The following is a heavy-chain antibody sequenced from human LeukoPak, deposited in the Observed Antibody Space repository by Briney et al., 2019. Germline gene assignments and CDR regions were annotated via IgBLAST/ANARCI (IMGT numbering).Heavy chain of an antibody. CDR1: GGSMSNFY. V-gene: IGHV4-59*08. D-gene: IGHD1-26*01. CDR2: IYYSGAT. CDR3: ARHSPQVGSVYFFDS. J-gene: IGHJ4*02. Sequence: SETLSLTCTVSGGSMSNFYWSWIRQPPGRGLEWIGSIYYSGATNSNPSLKSRVTVSLNTSKNQFSLKLTSVTAADTAVYYCARHSPQVGSVYFFDSWGQGTLVTVSS.